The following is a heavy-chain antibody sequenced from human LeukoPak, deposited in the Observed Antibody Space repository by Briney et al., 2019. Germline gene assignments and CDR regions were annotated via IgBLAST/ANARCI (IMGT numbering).Heavy chain of an antibody. CDR3: ARWACEYSHPYDY. CDR2: ISDSGGST. CDR1: GFTFSSYG. J-gene: IGHJ4*02. Sequence: GGSLSLSCAVSGFTFSSYGVSGVPQSTGKGLEWVSAISDSGGSTYYADSVRGRFTISRDNSKNTLYLQMNSQRAEDRAVYYCARWACEYSHPYDYWGQGTLVTVSS. V-gene: IGHV3-23*01. D-gene: IGHD1-26*01.